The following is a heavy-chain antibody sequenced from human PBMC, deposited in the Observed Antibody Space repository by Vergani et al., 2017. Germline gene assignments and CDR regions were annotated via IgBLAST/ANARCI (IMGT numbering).Heavy chain of an antibody. CDR3: ARESGYASGHLDY. CDR2: IYPGDSDT. J-gene: IGHJ4*02. V-gene: IGHV5-51*01. Sequence: QLVQSGAELKKPGESLKISCKGSGYSFTDYWIAWVRQMPGKGLEWMGIIYPGDSDTRYSPSFQGQVTIPVDKSINTAYLQWSSLKASDTGIYYCARESGYASGHLDYWGQGTQVTVSS. D-gene: IGHD6-19*01. CDR1: GYSFTDYW.